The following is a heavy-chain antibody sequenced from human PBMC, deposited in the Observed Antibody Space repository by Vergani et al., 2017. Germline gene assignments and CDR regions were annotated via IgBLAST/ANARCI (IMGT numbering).Heavy chain of an antibody. CDR3: AKGPHYCSSTSCYAYFDL. CDR1: GFTFSSYA. D-gene: IGHD2-2*01. J-gene: IGHJ2*01. CDR2: ISGSGGST. V-gene: IGHV3-23*01. Sequence: EVRLLESGGGLVQPGGSLRLSCVASGFTFSSYAMYWVRQAPGKGLEWVSAISGSGGSTYSADSVKGRFTISRDNSKNTLYLQMNSLRAEDTAVYYCAKGPHYCSSTSCYAYFDLWGRGTLVTVSS.